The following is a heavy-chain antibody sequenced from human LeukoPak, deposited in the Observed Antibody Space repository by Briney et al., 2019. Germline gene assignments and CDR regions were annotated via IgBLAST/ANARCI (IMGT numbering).Heavy chain of an antibody. D-gene: IGHD2-8*01. CDR3: AKDRCSNGIGCYYYYMDV. J-gene: IGHJ6*03. V-gene: IGHV3-30*02. CDR2: IQYDGSNE. CDR1: GFTSSSYG. Sequence: GGSLRLSCAASGFTSSSYGMHWVRQAQGKGLEWVAYIQYDGSNEQYAHSVKGRFRISRDSSKNILYLQMNSLRAEDTAVYYCAKDRCSNGIGCYYYYMDVWGKGTTVTISS.